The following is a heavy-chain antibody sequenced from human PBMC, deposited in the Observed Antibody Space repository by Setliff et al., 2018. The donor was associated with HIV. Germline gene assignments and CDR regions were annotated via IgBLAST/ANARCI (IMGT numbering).Heavy chain of an antibody. CDR1: GYTFTNYD. CDR3: ARGWGSPRDSQVRYISLDH. D-gene: IGHD3-16*01. J-gene: IGHJ4*02. CDR2: ISRFFNTT. V-gene: IGHV1-69*13. Sequence: LVKVSCKASGYTFTNYDINWVRQAPGQGLEWMGAISRFFNTTTYAHNFQGRVTITADESTSTGYMELRSLRSDDTAVYFCARGWGSPRDSQVRYISLDHWGQGSLVTV.